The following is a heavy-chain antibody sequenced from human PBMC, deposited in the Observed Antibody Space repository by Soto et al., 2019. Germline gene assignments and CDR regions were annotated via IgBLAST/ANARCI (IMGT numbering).Heavy chain of an antibody. CDR2: ISAYNGNT. V-gene: IGHV1-18*01. CDR3: GRDHRYCSGGSCYLVDY. J-gene: IGHJ4*02. CDR1: GYTFSSYG. Sequence: QVQLVQSGAEVKKPGASVKVSCKASGYTFSSYGISWVRQAPGQGLEWMGWISAYNGNTNYAQKLQGRVTMTTDTSTSTAYMELRSLRSDDTAVYYCGRDHRYCSGGSCYLVDYWGQGTLVTVSS. D-gene: IGHD2-15*01.